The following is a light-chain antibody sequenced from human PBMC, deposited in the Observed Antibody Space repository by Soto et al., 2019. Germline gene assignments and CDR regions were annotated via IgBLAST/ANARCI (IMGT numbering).Light chain of an antibody. CDR2: GAS. Sequence: EIVLTQSPDILSLSLGDRATLSCRASQSVTSDFLVWYQQKPGQAPRLLIYGASSRATGIPDRFSGSGSGTDFILTISRLEPEDFAVYYCQHYDNTPPSVTFGPGTKVDIK. CDR1: QSVTSDF. V-gene: IGKV3-20*01. CDR3: QHYDNTPPSVT. J-gene: IGKJ3*01.